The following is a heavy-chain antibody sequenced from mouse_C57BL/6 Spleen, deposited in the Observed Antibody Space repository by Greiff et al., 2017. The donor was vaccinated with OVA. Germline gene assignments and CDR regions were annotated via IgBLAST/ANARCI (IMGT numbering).Heavy chain of an antibody. CDR3: VYYSNYEGFAY. V-gene: IGHV1-52*01. Sequence: QVQLKESGAELVRPGSSVKLSCKASGYTFTSYWMHWVKQRPIQGLEWIGNIDPSDSETHYNQKFKDKATLTVDKSSSTAYMQLSSLTSEDSAVYYCVYYSNYEGFAYWGQGTLVTVSA. D-gene: IGHD2-5*01. J-gene: IGHJ3*01. CDR1: GYTFTSYW. CDR2: IDPSDSET.